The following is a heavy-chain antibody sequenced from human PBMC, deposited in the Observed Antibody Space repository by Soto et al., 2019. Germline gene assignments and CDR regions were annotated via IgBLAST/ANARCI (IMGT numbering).Heavy chain of an antibody. CDR2: LFSGGSA. J-gene: IGHJ4*02. CDR3: ATPSGGY. V-gene: IGHV3-66*01. Sequence: EVVLVESGGGLVQPGGSLRLSCAASGFTVTNNYMSWVRQAPGKGLEWVSALFSGGSAYYADSVKGGFTISRDNSMNTLYLQMNSLRAEDTAVYYCATPSGGYWGQGTLVTVSS. D-gene: IGHD3-10*01. CDR1: GFTVTNNY.